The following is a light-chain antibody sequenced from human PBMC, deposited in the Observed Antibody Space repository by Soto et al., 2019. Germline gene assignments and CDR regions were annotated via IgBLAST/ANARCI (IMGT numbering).Light chain of an antibody. CDR1: QDIAGW. CDR2: AAS. V-gene: IGKV1D-12*01. Sequence: DIQMTQSPSSVSASAGDRVTITCRASQDIAGWLAWYQQKPGKAPKLLIYAASSLQSGVPSRFSGSGSGTDFTLTIRSLQPEDFATYYCQQPISFPITFGQGTRLEIK. CDR3: QQPISFPIT. J-gene: IGKJ5*01.